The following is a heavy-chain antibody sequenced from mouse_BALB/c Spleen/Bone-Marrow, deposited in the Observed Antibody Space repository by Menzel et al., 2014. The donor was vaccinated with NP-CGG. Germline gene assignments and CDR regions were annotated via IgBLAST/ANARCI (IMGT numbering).Heavy chain of an antibody. D-gene: IGHD1-2*01. CDR1: GFTFSSFG. CDR3: ARSLLRLSYAMDY. Sequence: EVQVVESGGGLVQPGGSRKLSCAASGFTFSSFGMHWVRQAPEKGLEWVAYISSGSSTTYYAHTVKGRFTISRDNPKNSLFLQMHSIRSEDAAMYYCARSLLRLSYAMDYWGQGTSVTVSS. V-gene: IGHV5-17*02. CDR2: ISSGSSTT. J-gene: IGHJ4*01.